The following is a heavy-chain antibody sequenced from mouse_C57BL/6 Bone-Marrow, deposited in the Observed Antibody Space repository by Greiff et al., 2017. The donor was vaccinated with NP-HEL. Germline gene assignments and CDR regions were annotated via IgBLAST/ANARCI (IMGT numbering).Heavy chain of an antibody. V-gene: IGHV1-50*01. CDR2: IDPSDSYT. CDR3: ATIYYYGSSYRNYWYFDV. J-gene: IGHJ1*03. Sequence: VQLQQPGAELVKPGASVKLSCKASGYTFTSYWMQWVKQRPGQGLEWIGEIDPSDSYTNYNQKFKGKATLTVDTSSSTAYMQLSSLTSEDSAVYYCATIYYYGSSYRNYWYFDVWGTGTTVTVSS. CDR1: GYTFTSYW. D-gene: IGHD1-1*01.